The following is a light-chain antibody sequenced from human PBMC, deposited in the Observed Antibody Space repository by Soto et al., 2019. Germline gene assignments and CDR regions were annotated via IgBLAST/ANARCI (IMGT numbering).Light chain of an antibody. CDR3: QQYNSYPPNT. J-gene: IGKJ2*01. Sequence: DIQMTQSPSTLSASVGDRVTITCRTSQSISSWWAWYQQKPGKAPKLLIYDASSLESGVPSRFSGSGSGTEFTLTISSLQPDDFATYYCQQYNSYPPNTFGQGTKLEIK. V-gene: IGKV1-5*01. CDR2: DAS. CDR1: QSISSW.